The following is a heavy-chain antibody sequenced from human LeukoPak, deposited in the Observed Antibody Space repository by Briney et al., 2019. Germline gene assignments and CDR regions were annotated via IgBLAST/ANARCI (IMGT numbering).Heavy chain of an antibody. CDR1: GFTFSSFG. CDR3: TKDRSGRETGNQRDDY. J-gene: IGHJ4*02. CDR2: ISYDGNEE. V-gene: IGHV3-30*18. D-gene: IGHD1-14*01. Sequence: PGRSLRLSCAASGFTFSSFGMHWVRQAPGKGLEWVSVISYDGNEEYYADSVKGRFTVSRDNSRNTLYLQMNSLRVDDTAVYFCTKDRSGRETGNQRDDYWGQGTLVTVSS.